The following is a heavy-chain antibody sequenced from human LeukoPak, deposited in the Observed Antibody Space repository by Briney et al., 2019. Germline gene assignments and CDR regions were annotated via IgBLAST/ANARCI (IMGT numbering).Heavy chain of an antibody. CDR3: ATDRESIAAR. V-gene: IGHV3-30*02. CDR1: GFTFSSYG. J-gene: IGHJ3*01. Sequence: GGSLRLSCAASGFTFSSYGMHWVRQAPGKGLEWVAFIRYDGSNKYYADSVKGRFTISRDNSKNTLYLQMNSLRAEDTAVYYCATDRESIAARWGQGTMVTVSS. D-gene: IGHD6-6*01. CDR2: IRYDGSNK.